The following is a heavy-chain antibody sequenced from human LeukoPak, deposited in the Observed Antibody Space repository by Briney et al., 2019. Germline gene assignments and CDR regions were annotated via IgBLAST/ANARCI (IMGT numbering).Heavy chain of an antibody. CDR3: VRRTPAGTTNLFDP. Sequence: PSETLSLTRAVYGGSFSGYYWSWIRQPPGKGLEWIGEINHSGRTNYKPSLQSRVTISVDTSKNQFYLMLSYVTAADTAVYYCVRRTPAGTTNLFDPWGQGTLVTVSS. D-gene: IGHD4-17*01. J-gene: IGHJ5*02. V-gene: IGHV4-34*01. CDR1: GGSFSGYY. CDR2: INHSGRT.